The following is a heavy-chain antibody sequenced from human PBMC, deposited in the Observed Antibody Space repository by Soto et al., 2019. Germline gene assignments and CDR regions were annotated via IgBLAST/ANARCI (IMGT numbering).Heavy chain of an antibody. Sequence: QVQLVESGGGVVQPGRSLRLSCAASGFTFSSYGMHWVRQAPGKGLERVAVIWYDGSNKYYADSVKGRFTIPRDNSKNTLNLQMNSLVAEDKAVYYCARDGKWELLCTFDYWGQGTLVTVSS. D-gene: IGHD1-26*01. J-gene: IGHJ4*02. V-gene: IGHV3-33*01. CDR3: ARDGKWELLCTFDY. CDR2: IWYDGSNK. CDR1: GFTFSSYG.